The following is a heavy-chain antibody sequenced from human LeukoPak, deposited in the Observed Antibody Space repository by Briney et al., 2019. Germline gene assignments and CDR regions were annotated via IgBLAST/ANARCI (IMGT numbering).Heavy chain of an antibody. J-gene: IGHJ4*02. CDR2: ISYDGSNK. V-gene: IGHV3-30*18. D-gene: IGHD1-1*01. Sequence: PGGSLRLSCAASGFTVSSNYMSWVRQAPGKGLEWVAVISYDGSNKYYADSVKGRFTISRDNSKNTLYLQMNSLRAEDTAVYYCAKDHELERPGFTLGYYFDYWGQGTLVTVSS. CDR3: AKDHELERPGFTLGYYFDY. CDR1: GFTVSSNY.